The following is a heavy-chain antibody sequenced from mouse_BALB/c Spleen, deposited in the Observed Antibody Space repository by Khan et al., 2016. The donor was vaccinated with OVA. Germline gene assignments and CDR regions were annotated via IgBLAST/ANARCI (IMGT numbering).Heavy chain of an antibody. Sequence: VQLQQSGPGLVKPSQSLSLTCTVTGYSITSDYAWNWIRQFPGNKLEWMGYISYSGSTSYNPSIKSRISITRDTSKNQFFLQLNSVTTEDTATYYCARDYGSSYYYFDYWGQGTTLTVSS. D-gene: IGHD1-1*01. CDR1: GYSITSDYA. V-gene: IGHV3-2*02. CDR3: ARDYGSSYYYFDY. CDR2: ISYSGST. J-gene: IGHJ2*01.